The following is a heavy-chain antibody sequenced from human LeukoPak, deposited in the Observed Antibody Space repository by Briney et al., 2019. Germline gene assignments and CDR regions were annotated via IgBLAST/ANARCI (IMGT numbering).Heavy chain of an antibody. CDR1: GGSISSSSYY. Sequence: SETLSLTCTVSGGSISSSSYYWGWIRQPPGKGLEWIGSIYYSGSTYYNPSLKSRVTISVDTSKNQFSLKLSSVTAADTAVYYCARAMVRGVTTLRFDYWGQGTLVTVSS. D-gene: IGHD3-10*01. CDR3: ARAMVRGVTTLRFDY. J-gene: IGHJ4*02. CDR2: IYYSGST. V-gene: IGHV4-39*01.